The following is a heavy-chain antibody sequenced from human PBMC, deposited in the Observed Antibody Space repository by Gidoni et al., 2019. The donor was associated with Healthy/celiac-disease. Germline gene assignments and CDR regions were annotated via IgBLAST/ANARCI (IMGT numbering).Heavy chain of an antibody. CDR2: IYSGGST. V-gene: IGHV3-66*01. CDR3: ARDLRSSSWYGMDV. D-gene: IGHD6-13*01. Sequence: EVQLVESGGGLVELGGSLRLSCAASGSTVSCNDMSWVRQAPGKGLEWVSVIYSGGSTYYADAVKGRFTISRDNSKNTMYLQMNSLRAEDTAVYYCARDLRSSSWYGMDVWGQGTTVTVSS. J-gene: IGHJ6*02. CDR1: GSTVSCND.